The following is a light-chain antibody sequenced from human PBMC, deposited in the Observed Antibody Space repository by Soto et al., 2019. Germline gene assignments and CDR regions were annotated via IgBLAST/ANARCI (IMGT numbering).Light chain of an antibody. V-gene: IGLV1-44*01. J-gene: IGLJ3*02. Sequence: QSVLTQPPSTSAAPGQRVTISCSGSNSNIGRNTVNWYHQLPGTAPKLLIYSNNQRPSGVPARLSGSKSGTSASLAITGLQSEDEADYFCSTWDDSLNGWVFGGGTKLTVL. CDR3: STWDDSLNGWV. CDR2: SNN. CDR1: NSNIGRNT.